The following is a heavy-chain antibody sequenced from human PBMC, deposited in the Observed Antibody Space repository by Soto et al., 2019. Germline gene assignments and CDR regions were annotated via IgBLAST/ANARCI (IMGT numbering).Heavy chain of an antibody. CDR1: GFSLTTSAVA. J-gene: IGHJ4*02. D-gene: IGHD1-1*01. CDR2: IYGSDDK. V-gene: IGHV2-5*01. CDR3: ARRYDPDYFDY. Sequence: QITLKESGPTLVKPTQTLTLTCTFSGFSLTTSAVAVGWIRQPPGKALEWLAIIYGSDDKFYSPSLRSGLTITHDTSTNHVVLPMTNMDPVDTATHYCARRYDPDYFDYWGQGTLVTVSS.